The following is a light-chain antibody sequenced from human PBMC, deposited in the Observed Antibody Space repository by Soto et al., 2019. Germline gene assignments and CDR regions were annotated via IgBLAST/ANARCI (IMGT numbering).Light chain of an antibody. CDR2: GAS. CDR3: QQHYDWPPST. CDR1: QSVRDN. Sequence: ETLLTQSPATLSVSPGERATLSCRASQSVRDNLAWYQQKPGQAPRLLIYGASTRAPGIPDRFSGSGFGTEFSLTISSLQSEDFAVYYCQQHYDWPPSTFGQGTKLEIK. V-gene: IGKV3-15*01. J-gene: IGKJ2*01.